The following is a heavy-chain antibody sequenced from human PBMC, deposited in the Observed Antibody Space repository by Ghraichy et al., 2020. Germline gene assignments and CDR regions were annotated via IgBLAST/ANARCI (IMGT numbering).Heavy chain of an antibody. V-gene: IGHV4-39*01. CDR3: ARPSGEQWLVTFDY. J-gene: IGHJ4*02. CDR1: GGSISSSSYY. Sequence: SQTLSLTCTVSGGSISSSSYYWGWIRQPPGKGLEWIGSIYYSGSTYYNPSLKSRVTISVDTSKNQFSLKLSSVTAADTAVYYCARPSGEQWLVTFDYWGQGTLVTVSS. D-gene: IGHD6-19*01. CDR2: IYYSGST.